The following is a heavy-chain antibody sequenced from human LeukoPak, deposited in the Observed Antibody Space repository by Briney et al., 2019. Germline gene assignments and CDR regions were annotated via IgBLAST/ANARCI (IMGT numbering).Heavy chain of an antibody. D-gene: IGHD3-3*01. CDR3: ARSDFWSGYYSAY. CDR2: ISDTGGST. CDR1: GFTFRRFA. V-gene: IGHV3-23*01. Sequence: PGGSLRLSCAASGFTFRRFAMTWVRQAPGKGLEWVSTISDTGGSTFYADSVKGRFTISRDNSKNTLSLQMNSLRADDTATYYCARSDFWSGYYSAYWGQGTLVTVSS. J-gene: IGHJ4*02.